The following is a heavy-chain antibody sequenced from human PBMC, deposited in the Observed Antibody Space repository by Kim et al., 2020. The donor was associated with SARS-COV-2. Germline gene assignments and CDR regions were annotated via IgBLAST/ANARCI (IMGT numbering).Heavy chain of an antibody. CDR2: IKQDASVI. J-gene: IGHJ3*02. V-gene: IGHV3-7*01. CDR1: GFTFSSYW. D-gene: IGHD3-16*01. Sequence: GGSLRLSCAASGFTFSSYWMSWVRQAPGKGLEWVASIKQDASVISYVDSVRGRFTISRDNAKNSLSLQMDSLRAEDTALYFCARPYRGGSFYIWGQGTMVTVSS. CDR3: ARPYRGGSFYI.